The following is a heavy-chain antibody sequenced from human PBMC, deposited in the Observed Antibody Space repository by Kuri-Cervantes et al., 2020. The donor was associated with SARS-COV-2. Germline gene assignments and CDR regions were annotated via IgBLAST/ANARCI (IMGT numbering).Heavy chain of an antibody. J-gene: IGHJ1*01. Sequence: SETLSLTCAVYGGSFSGYYWSWIRQPPGKGLEWIGEINQSGSTNYNPSLKSRVTISVDTSKNQFSLKLSSVTAADTAVYYCARDWGISSALDGWGQGTLVTVSS. CDR2: INQSGST. V-gene: IGHV4-34*01. CDR1: GGSFSGYY. D-gene: IGHD3-16*01. CDR3: ARDWGISSALDG.